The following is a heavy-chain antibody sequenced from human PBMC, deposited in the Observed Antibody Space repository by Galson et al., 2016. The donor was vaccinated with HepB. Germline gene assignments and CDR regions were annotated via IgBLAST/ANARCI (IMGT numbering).Heavy chain of an antibody. J-gene: IGHJ6*02. CDR2: IHDSGNT. V-gene: IGHV4-61*01. CDR3: ARDEGFYNGMDV. CDR1: SDPVTSGTYY. Sequence: ETLSLTCTVSSDPVTSGTYYWSWVRQSPGKGLDWIGYIHDSGNTKYNPSIKSRVTISRDTSKNQFFLELTSVTAADTAVYYCARDEGFYNGMDVWGQGTTVTVAS. D-gene: IGHD2-2*02.